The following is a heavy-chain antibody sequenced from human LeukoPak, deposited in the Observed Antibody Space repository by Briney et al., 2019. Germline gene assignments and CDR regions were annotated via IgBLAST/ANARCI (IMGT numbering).Heavy chain of an antibody. CDR2: IYSGDNT. Sequence: GGSLRLSCAASGFTVSSNYMSWVRQAPGKGLEWVSLIYSGDNTYYSDSVKGRFTVSRENSKNTLYLQMNSLRAEDTAVYFCASQRYCTNGICCRKYYFDYWGQGTLVTVSS. V-gene: IGHV3-66*04. CDR3: ASQRYCTNGICCRKYYFDY. CDR1: GFTVSSNY. J-gene: IGHJ4*02. D-gene: IGHD2-8*01.